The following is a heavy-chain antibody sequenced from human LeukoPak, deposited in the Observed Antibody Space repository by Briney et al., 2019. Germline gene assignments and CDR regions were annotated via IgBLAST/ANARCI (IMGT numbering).Heavy chain of an antibody. CDR2: INHSGST. J-gene: IGHJ4*02. CDR1: GGSFSGYY. Sequence: SETLSLTCAVYGGSFSGYYWSWIRQPPGKGLEWIGEINHSGSTNYNPSLKSRVTISVDTSKNQFSLKLSSETAADTAVYYCAARYSSGWYTIDYWGQGTLVTVSS. D-gene: IGHD6-19*01. V-gene: IGHV4-34*01. CDR3: AARYSSGWYTIDY.